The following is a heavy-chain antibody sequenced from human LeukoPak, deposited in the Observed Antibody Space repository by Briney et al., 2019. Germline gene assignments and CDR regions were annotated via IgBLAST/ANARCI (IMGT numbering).Heavy chain of an antibody. CDR1: GGSITTYY. V-gene: IGHV4-59*01. Sequence: SETLSLTCTVSGGSITTYYWNWIRQPPGKGLEWIGYIYYSGSTHYNPSLQSRVTISMDTSRNQFSLKLSSVTAEDTAVYYCARGFRVDTAMVDYWGQGTLVTVSS. CDR3: ARGFRVDTAMVDY. J-gene: IGHJ4*02. D-gene: IGHD5-18*01. CDR2: IYYSGST.